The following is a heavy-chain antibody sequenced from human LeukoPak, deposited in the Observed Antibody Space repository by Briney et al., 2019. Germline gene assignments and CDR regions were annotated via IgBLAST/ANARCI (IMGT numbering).Heavy chain of an antibody. Sequence: GGSLRLSCAASGFTFSNYWMSWVRQAPGKGLEWVANIKQGGSDKYYVDSMKGRFTISRDDAKNSLYLQMNSLRAEDTAVYYCARVPMTTVTTWWFDPWGQGTLVTVSS. D-gene: IGHD4-11*01. J-gene: IGHJ5*02. CDR2: IKQGGSDK. CDR3: ARVPMTTVTTWWFDP. V-gene: IGHV3-7*01. CDR1: GFTFSNYW.